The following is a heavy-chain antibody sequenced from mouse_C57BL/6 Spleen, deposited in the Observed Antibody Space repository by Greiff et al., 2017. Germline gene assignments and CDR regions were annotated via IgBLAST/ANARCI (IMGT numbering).Heavy chain of an antibody. D-gene: IGHD1-1*01. CDR1: GYAFSSSW. J-gene: IGHJ1*03. CDR3: ARYGSSSWYVDV. CDR2: IYPGDGNT. V-gene: IGHV1-82*01. Sequence: VKLMESGPELVKPGASVKISCKASGYAFSSSWMNWVKQRPGKGLEWIGRIYPGDGNTNYNEKFKGKATLTADKSSSTAYMQLSNLTSEDSAVYYCARYGSSSWYVDVWGTGTTVTVSS.